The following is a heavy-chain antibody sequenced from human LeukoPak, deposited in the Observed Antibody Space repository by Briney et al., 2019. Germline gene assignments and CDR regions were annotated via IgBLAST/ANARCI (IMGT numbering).Heavy chain of an antibody. CDR3: AKGSTYGSGSYQYYFDY. CDR2: ISGSGGST. D-gene: IGHD3-10*01. Sequence: GGSLRLSCAAPGFTFSSYAMSWVRQAPGKGLEWVSAISGSGGSTYYADSVKGRFTISRDNSKNTLYLQMNSLRAEDTAVYYCAKGSTYGSGSYQYYFDYWGQGTLVTVSS. V-gene: IGHV3-23*01. J-gene: IGHJ4*02. CDR1: GFTFSSYA.